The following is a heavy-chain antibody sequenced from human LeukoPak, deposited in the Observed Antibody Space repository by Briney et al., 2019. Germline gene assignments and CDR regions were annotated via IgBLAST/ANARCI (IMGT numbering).Heavy chain of an antibody. V-gene: IGHV4-39*01. CDR2: IYYSGST. J-gene: IGHJ4*02. CDR1: GYSISSSYY. Sequence: PSETLSLTCTVSGYSISSSYYWGWIRQPPGKGLEWIGSIYYSGSTYYNPSLKSRVTISVDTSKNQFSLKLSSVTAADTAVYYCARHRLLRKLWFGLHAARTDSKGGFDYWGQGTLVTVSS. CDR3: ARHRLLRKLWFGLHAARTDSKGGFDY. D-gene: IGHD3-10*01.